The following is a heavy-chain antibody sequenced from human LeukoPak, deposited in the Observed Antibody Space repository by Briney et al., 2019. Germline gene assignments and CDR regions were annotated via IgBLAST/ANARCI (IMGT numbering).Heavy chain of an antibody. CDR3: ARGRRGWLQLQWDY. J-gene: IGHJ4*02. D-gene: IGHD5-24*01. Sequence: GGSLRLSCAASGSTVSSNYMSWVRQAPGKGLEWVSVIYSGGSTYYADSVKGRFTISRHNSKNTLYLQMNSLRAEDTAVYYCARGRRGWLQLQWDYWGQGTLVTVSS. CDR2: IYSGGST. CDR1: GSTVSSNY. V-gene: IGHV3-53*04.